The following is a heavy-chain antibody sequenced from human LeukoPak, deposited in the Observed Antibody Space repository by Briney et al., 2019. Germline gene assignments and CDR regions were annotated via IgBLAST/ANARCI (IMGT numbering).Heavy chain of an antibody. CDR1: GGSFSGYY. CDR2: INHSGST. D-gene: IGHD6-19*01. V-gene: IGHV4-34*01. J-gene: IGHJ4*02. Sequence: PSETLSLTCAVYGGSFSGYYWSWIRQPPGKGLEWIGEINHSGSTNYNPSLKSRVTISVDTSKNQFPLKLSSVTAADTAVYYCARRAVAGTILYYFDYWGQGTLVTVSS. CDR3: ARRAVAGTILYYFDY.